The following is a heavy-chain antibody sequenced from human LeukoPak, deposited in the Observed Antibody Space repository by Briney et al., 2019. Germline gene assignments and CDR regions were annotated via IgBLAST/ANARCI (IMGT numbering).Heavy chain of an antibody. CDR2: ISYDGSNK. CDR3: ARDRGGMDV. CDR1: GFTFSSYA. J-gene: IGHJ6*02. V-gene: IGHV3-30-3*01. Sequence: PGRSLRLSCAASGFTFSSYAMHWVRQAPGKGLEWVAVISYDGSNKYYADSVKGRSTISRDNSKNTLYLQMNSLRAEDTAVYYCARDRGGMDVWGQGTTVTVSS.